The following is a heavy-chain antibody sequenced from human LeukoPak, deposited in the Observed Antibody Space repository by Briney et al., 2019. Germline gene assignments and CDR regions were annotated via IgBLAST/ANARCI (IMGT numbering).Heavy chain of an antibody. J-gene: IGHJ4*02. CDR1: GYTFTSYD. D-gene: IGHD3-22*01. Sequence: ASVKVSCKASGYTFTSYDINWVRQATGQGLEWMGWMNPNSGNTGYAQKFQGRVTMTRDTSISTAYMELSRLKSDDTAVYYCAAYDSSGYYYFDYWGQGTLVTVSS. V-gene: IGHV1-8*01. CDR3: AAYDSSGYYYFDY. CDR2: MNPNSGNT.